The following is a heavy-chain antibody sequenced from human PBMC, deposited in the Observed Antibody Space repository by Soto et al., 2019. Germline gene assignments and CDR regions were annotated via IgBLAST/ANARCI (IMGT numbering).Heavy chain of an antibody. J-gene: IGHJ6*02. CDR1: GFTFSSYA. V-gene: IGHV3-23*01. CDR2: ISGSGGST. Sequence: GGSLRLSCAASGFTFSSYAMSWVRQAPGKGLEWVSAISGSGGSTYYADSVKGRFTISRDNSKNTLYLQMNSLRAEDTAVYYCAKAHSYYDFWSGYDIPPTFYYYYGMDVWGQGTKVTVSS. CDR3: AKAHSYYDFWSGYDIPPTFYYYYGMDV. D-gene: IGHD3-3*01.